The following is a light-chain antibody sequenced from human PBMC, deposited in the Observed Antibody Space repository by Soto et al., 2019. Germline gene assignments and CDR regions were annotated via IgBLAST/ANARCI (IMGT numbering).Light chain of an antibody. J-gene: IGLJ1*01. CDR2: GNI. Sequence: QSVLTQPPSVSGAPGQRVTISCTGSSSNIGAGFAVRWYQQLPGAAPKLLIYGNINRPSGVPDRFSGSKSGPSASLAISGLQSEDEADYYCQSYDSSLGVSYVFGTGTKLTVL. CDR1: SSNIGAGFA. V-gene: IGLV1-40*01. CDR3: QSYDSSLGVSYV.